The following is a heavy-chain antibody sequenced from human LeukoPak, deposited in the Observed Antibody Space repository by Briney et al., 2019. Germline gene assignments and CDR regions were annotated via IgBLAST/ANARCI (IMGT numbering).Heavy chain of an antibody. D-gene: IGHD3-9*01. CDR1: GYTFTSYG. CDR2: ISAYNGNT. J-gene: IGHJ4*02. V-gene: IGHV1-18*01. CDR3: ARDPQYYDILTGYYSGGSDY. Sequence: ASVKVSCKASGYTFTSYGISWVRQAPGQGLEWMGWISAYNGNTNYAQKLQGRVTMTTDTSTSTAHMELRSLRSDDTAVYYCARDPQYYDILTGYYSGGSDYWGQGTLVTVSS.